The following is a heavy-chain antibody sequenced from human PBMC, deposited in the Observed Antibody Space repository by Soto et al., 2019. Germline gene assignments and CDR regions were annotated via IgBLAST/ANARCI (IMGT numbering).Heavy chain of an antibody. D-gene: IGHD3-3*01. V-gene: IGHV5-51*01. Sequence: PGESLKISCKSSGYSFTSYWIGWVRQMPGKGLEWMGIIYPGDSDTRYSPSFQGQVTISADKSISTAYLQWSSLKASDTAMYYCARTSSQTYYDFWSGYSLYYGMDVWGQGTTVTVSS. J-gene: IGHJ6*02. CDR2: IYPGDSDT. CDR3: ARTSSQTYYDFWSGYSLYYGMDV. CDR1: GYSFTSYW.